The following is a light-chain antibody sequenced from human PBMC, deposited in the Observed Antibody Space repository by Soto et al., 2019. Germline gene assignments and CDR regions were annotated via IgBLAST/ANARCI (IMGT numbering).Light chain of an antibody. V-gene: IGKV3-11*01. CDR1: QSVSTY. J-gene: IGKJ4*01. Sequence: ESLVAQSRAPRCFSPGEIPTRSLSPSQSVSTYVAYLAWYQQKPGQARRLLIDDAYNRATGIPARFSGSGSGTDFTLTISSLQPEDIAGYYCQQRCIRPPVFGGGTKVDIK. CDR3: QQRCIRPPV. CDR2: DAY.